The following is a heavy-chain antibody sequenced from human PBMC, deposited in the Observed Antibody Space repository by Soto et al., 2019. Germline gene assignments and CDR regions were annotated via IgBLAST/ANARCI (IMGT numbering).Heavy chain of an antibody. CDR2: INPKSGGT. Sequence: VKVSCKASGYSFTDYHIHWVRQAPGQGLEWLGRINPKSGGTSTAQKFQGWVTMTTDTSISTASMELTRLTSDDTAIYYCARGDSTDCSNGVCSFFYNHDMDVWGQGTTVTVSS. V-gene: IGHV1-2*04. D-gene: IGHD2-8*01. J-gene: IGHJ6*02. CDR1: GYSFTDYH. CDR3: ARGDSTDCSNGVCSFFYNHDMDV.